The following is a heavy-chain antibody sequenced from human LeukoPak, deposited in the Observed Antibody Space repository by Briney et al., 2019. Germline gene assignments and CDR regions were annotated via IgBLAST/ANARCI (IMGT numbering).Heavy chain of an antibody. CDR3: ARGHTVTEFDY. V-gene: IGHV4-30-4*01. CDR2: IYYSGST. D-gene: IGHD4-17*01. J-gene: IGHJ4*02. Sequence: SETLSLTCTVSGGSISSGDYYWSWIRQPPGKGLEWIGYIYYSGSTYYNPSLKSRVTISVDTSKNQFSLELSSVTAADTAVYYCARGHTVTEFDYWGRGTLVTVSS. CDR1: GGSISSGDYY.